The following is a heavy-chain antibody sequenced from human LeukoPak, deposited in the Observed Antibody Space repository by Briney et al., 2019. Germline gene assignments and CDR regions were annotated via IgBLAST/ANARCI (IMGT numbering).Heavy chain of an antibody. CDR2: ISANNGDT. Sequence: GASVKVSCKASGYTFTRYGISWVRQAPGQGLEWMGWISANNGDTNPAQKFQGRVTMTTDTSTSTAYMELRSLRSDDTAVYYCARDFFHGHCAGLSCFLLDYWGQGSLVTVSS. CDR1: GYTFTRYG. V-gene: IGHV1-18*01. CDR3: ARDFFHGHCAGLSCFLLDY. J-gene: IGHJ4*02. D-gene: IGHD2-15*01.